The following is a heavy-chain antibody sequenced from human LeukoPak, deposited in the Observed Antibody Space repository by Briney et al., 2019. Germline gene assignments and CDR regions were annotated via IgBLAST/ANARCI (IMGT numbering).Heavy chain of an antibody. D-gene: IGHD1-14*01. CDR3: AREPLY. J-gene: IGHJ4*02. Sequence: GRSLSLSCAASGFTFSSYAMHWVRQAPGKGLEWVAVISYDGSNKYYADSVKGRFTVSRDNSKSTLYLQMNSLRADDTAVYYCAREPLYWGQGTLVTVS. CDR2: ISYDGSNK. V-gene: IGHV3-30-3*01. CDR1: GFTFSSYA.